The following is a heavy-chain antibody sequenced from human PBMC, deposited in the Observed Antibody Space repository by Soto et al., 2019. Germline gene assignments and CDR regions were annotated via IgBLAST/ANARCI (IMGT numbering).Heavy chain of an antibody. Sequence: SETRSLSSSVSGASIKNQDWSWIRQPAGKGLEWIGRIYSTGSTNYNPPLKSRVTMSVDTSANYLSLRLSSVTAADTAVYYCAKDEYYDSNTWFDPWGQGTLVTVS. CDR3: AKDEYYDSNTWFDP. D-gene: IGHD3-22*01. J-gene: IGHJ5*02. CDR2: IYSTGST. V-gene: IGHV4-4*07. CDR1: GASIKNQD.